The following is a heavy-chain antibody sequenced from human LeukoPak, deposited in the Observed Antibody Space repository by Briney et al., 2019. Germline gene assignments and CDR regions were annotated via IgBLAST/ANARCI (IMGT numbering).Heavy chain of an antibody. D-gene: IGHD1-26*01. J-gene: IGHJ4*02. CDR1: GASISSSSDY. V-gene: IGHV4-39*01. CDR2: IFYSGST. Sequence: PSETLSLTCTVSGASISSSSDYWGWIRQPPGKGLEWIGSIFYSGSTYYNPSLRSRVTIFVDTSRNQFSLKLTSVTAADTAVYYCASGWELRHFDYWGQGTLVTVSS. CDR3: ASGWELRHFDY.